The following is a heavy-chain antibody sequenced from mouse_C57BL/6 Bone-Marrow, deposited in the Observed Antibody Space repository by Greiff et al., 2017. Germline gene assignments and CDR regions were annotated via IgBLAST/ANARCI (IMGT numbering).Heavy chain of an antibody. CDR3: ARRGFYYEYDENAMDY. Sequence: EVQLQQSGPELVKPGASVKMSCKASGYTFTDYNMHWVKQSHGKSLEWIGYINPNNGGTSYNQKFKGKATLTVNKSSSTAYMELRSLTSEDSAVYYCARRGFYYEYDENAMDYWGQGTSVTVSS. CDR2: INPNNGGT. CDR1: GYTFTDYN. J-gene: IGHJ4*01. D-gene: IGHD2-4*01. V-gene: IGHV1-22*01.